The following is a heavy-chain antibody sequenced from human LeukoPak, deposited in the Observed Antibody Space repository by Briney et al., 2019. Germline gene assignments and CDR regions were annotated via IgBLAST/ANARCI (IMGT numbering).Heavy chain of an antibody. Sequence: GGSLRLSRAASGFTFSSYSMNWVRQAPGKGLEWVSYISSSSSTIYYADSVKGRFTTSRDNAKNSLYLQMNSLRDEDTAVYYCARDQWRGDGYADYWGQGTLVTVSS. CDR2: ISSSSSTI. CDR3: ARDQWRGDGYADY. CDR1: GFTFSSYS. D-gene: IGHD5-24*01. V-gene: IGHV3-48*02. J-gene: IGHJ4*02.